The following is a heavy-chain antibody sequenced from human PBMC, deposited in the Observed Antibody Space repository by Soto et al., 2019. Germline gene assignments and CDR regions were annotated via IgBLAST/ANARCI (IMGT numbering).Heavy chain of an antibody. J-gene: IGHJ5*02. CDR2: ISIYNGNT. D-gene: IGHD3-10*01. CDR1: GYTFNTYG. Sequence: ASVKVSCKASGYTFNTYGISWVRQAPGLGLEWMGWISIYNGNTYYAQKFQGRVTMTKDPSTSTAYMELRSLTSDDTAVYFCARAYFYGSGTYYDNWFAPWGQGTLVTVSS. CDR3: ARAYFYGSGTYYDNWFAP. V-gene: IGHV1-18*01.